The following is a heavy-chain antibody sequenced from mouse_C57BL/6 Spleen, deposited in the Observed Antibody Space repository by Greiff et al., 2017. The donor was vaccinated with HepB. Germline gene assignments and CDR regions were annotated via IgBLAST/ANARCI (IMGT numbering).Heavy chain of an antibody. Sequence: QVQLKQSGAELVKPGASVKLSCKASGYTFTSYWMHWVKQRPGQGLEWIGMIHPNSGSTNYNEKFKSKATLTVDKSSSTAYMQLSSLTSEDSAVYYCARWGDGSSYYFDYWGQGTTLTVSS. D-gene: IGHD1-1*01. V-gene: IGHV1-64*01. J-gene: IGHJ2*01. CDR2: IHPNSGST. CDR3: ARWGDGSSYYFDY. CDR1: GYTFTSYW.